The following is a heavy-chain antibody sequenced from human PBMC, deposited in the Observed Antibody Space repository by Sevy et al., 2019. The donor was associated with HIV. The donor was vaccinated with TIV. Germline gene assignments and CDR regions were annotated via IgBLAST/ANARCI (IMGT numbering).Heavy chain of an antibody. J-gene: IGHJ4*02. CDR1: GFTFSSYA. CDR2: ISYDGSNK. Sequence: GGSLSLSCAASGFTFSSYAMHWVRQAPGKGLEWVAVISYDGSNKYYADSVKGRFTISRDNSKNTLYLQMNSLRAEDTAVYYCARDTVYGVFNYWGQGTLVTVSS. D-gene: IGHD4-17*01. CDR3: ARDTVYGVFNY. V-gene: IGHV3-30*04.